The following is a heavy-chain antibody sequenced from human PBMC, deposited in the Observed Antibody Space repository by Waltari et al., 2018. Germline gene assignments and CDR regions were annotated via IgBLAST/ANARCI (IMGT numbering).Heavy chain of an antibody. J-gene: IGHJ6*03. Sequence: QVQLVQSGAEVKKPGASVKVSCKASGYTFTGYYMHWVRQAPGQGLEWMGWINPNMGGTNYAQKLQGRVTMTRDTSISTAYMDLSRLRSDDTAVYYCATSPYCSSTSCYYYYMDVWGKGTTVTISS. CDR1: GYTFTGYY. CDR2: INPNMGGT. CDR3: ATSPYCSSTSCYYYYMDV. D-gene: IGHD2-2*01. V-gene: IGHV1-2*02.